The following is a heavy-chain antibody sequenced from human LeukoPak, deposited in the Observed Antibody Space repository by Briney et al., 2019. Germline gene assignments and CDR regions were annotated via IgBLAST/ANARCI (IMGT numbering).Heavy chain of an antibody. V-gene: IGHV1-69*05. D-gene: IGHD1-26*01. CDR3: ARGREATYDY. CDR1: GGTFSSYA. J-gene: IGHJ4*02. CDR2: IIPIFGTA. Sequence: ASVKVSCKASGGTFSSYAISWVRQAPGRGLEWMGGIIPIFGTANYAQKFQGRVTITTDESTGTAYMELSSLRSEDTAVYYCARGREATYDYWGQGTLVTVSS.